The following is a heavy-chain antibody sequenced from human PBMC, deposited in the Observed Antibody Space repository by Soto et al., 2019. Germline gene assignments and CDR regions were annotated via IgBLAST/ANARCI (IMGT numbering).Heavy chain of an antibody. J-gene: IGHJ3*02. CDR2: MSHSGGT. D-gene: IGHD1-1*01. Sequence: QVQLQQWGAGLLKPSETLSLTCAVYGGSASSGRYYWSWIRQPPGMGLEWIGEMSHSGGTHFNPSLKSRVTISVDTSKNQFSLKMSSVTAADTALYYCARVERGTSTTVVDAFDIWGPGTMVTVSS. CDR1: GGSASSGRYY. CDR3: ARVERGTSTTVVDAFDI. V-gene: IGHV4-34*01.